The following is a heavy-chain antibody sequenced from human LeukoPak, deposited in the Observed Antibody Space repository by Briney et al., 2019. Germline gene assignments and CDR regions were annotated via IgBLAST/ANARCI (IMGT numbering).Heavy chain of an antibody. CDR1: GFTFDDYG. V-gene: IGHV3-20*04. D-gene: IGHD3-16*01. Sequence: PGGSLRLSCAASGFTFDDYGMSWVRHAPRKGLEWVSGINWNGGSTGYADSVKGRFTISRDNAKNSLYLQMNSLRAEDTALYYCVGGPDAFDIWGQGTMVTVSS. CDR3: VGGPDAFDI. CDR2: INWNGGST. J-gene: IGHJ3*02.